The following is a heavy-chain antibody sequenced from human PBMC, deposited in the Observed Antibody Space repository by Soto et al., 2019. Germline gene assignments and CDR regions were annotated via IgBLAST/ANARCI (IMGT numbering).Heavy chain of an antibody. CDR2: ISISGTDI. D-gene: IGHD2-15*01. V-gene: IGHV3-11*06. CDR1: GFSFSGYY. J-gene: IGHJ5*02. Sequence: ESGGGLVKPGGSLRLSCAASGFSFSGYYMTWIRQAPGKGLECISYISISGTDINYADSVKGRFTISRDNVKNSLYLQMNNLSADDTAVYYCAREVVVARTWGFDPWGQGTLVTVSS. CDR3: AREVVVARTWGFDP.